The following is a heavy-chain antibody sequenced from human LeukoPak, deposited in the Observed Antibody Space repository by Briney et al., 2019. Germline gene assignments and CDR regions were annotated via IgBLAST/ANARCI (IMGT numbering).Heavy chain of an antibody. CDR1: GFTFSSYG. D-gene: IGHD3-10*01. CDR3: VFEGRADAFDI. CDR2: ISYDGSNK. J-gene: IGHJ3*02. V-gene: IGHV3-30*03. Sequence: GGSLRLSCAASGFTFSSYGMHWVGQAPGKGLEWVAVISYDGSNKYYADSVKGRFTISRDNSKNTLYLQMNSLRAEDTAVYYCVFEGRADAFDIWGQGTMVTVSS.